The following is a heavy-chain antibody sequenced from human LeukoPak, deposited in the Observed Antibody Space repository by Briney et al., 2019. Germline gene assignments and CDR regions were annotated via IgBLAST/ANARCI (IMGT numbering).Heavy chain of an antibody. CDR2: ISYDGSNK. J-gene: IGHJ4*02. CDR1: GFTFSSYG. Sequence: PGRSLRLSCAASGFTFSSYGMHWVRQAPGKGLEWVAVISYDGSNKYYADSVKGRFTISRDNSKNTLYLQMNSLRAEDTAVYYCAKDLPAAGAFDYWGQGTLVTVSS. CDR3: AKDLPAAGAFDY. V-gene: IGHV3-30*18. D-gene: IGHD2-2*01.